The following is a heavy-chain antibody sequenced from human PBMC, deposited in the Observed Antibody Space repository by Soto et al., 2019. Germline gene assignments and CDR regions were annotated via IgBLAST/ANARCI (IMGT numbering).Heavy chain of an antibody. J-gene: IGHJ4*02. CDR1: GGSISSGGYY. CDR2: IYYSGST. Sequence: QVQLQESGPGLVKPSQTLSLTCTVSGGSISSGGYYWSWIRQHPGKGLEWIGYIYYSGSTYYNPSLNSRVTRSVDTSKTQFSLKLSSVTAADTAVYYCARGVTMVRGVIHTPYFDYWGQGTLVTVSS. V-gene: IGHV4-31*03. CDR3: ARGVTMVRGVIHTPYFDY. D-gene: IGHD3-10*01.